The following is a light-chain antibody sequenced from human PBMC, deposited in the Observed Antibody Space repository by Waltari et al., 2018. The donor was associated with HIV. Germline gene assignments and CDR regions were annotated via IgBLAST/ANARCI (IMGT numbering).Light chain of an antibody. CDR2: AAS. CDR1: QSISNY. CDR3: QQSYSTPYT. J-gene: IGKJ2*01. Sequence: DIQMNQSTSSLSASVGDRVSITCRTSQSISNYLNWYQQKIGEAPNLLIHAASSLQSGVPSRFSGSGSGTDVTRTIRNLQPEDFATYDCQQSYSTPYTFGQGTKLQIK. V-gene: IGKV1-39*01.